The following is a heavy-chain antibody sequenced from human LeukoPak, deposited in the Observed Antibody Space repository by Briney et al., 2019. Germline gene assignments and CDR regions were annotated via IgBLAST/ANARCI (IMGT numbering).Heavy chain of an antibody. Sequence: PSETLSLTCTVSGGSISNYYWTWIRQPPGKGLEWIGYIYYTGSTNYNPSLRSRVTISLDTSKNQFSLRVNSVTAADTAVYYCARRTTVTPNWFDPWGQGTLVTVSS. CDR1: GGSISNYY. CDR3: ARRTTVTPNWFDP. CDR2: IYYTGST. V-gene: IGHV4-59*08. D-gene: IGHD4-17*01. J-gene: IGHJ5*02.